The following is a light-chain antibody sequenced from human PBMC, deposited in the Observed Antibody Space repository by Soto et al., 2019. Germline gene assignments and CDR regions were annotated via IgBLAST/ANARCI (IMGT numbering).Light chain of an antibody. CDR1: QNIGSF. CDR2: DAS. Sequence: EIVLTQFPATLSLSPGERATLSCRASQNIGSFLAWYQQKPGQAPRLLIYDASNRASGIPARFSGSGSGTDFTLINSSLEPEDFAVYYCQQRTKWPLVTFGEGTKREIK. CDR3: QQRTKWPLVT. J-gene: IGKJ2*01. V-gene: IGKV3-11*01.